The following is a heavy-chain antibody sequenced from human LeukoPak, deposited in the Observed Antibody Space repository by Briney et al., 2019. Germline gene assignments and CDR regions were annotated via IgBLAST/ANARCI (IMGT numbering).Heavy chain of an antibody. CDR2: INSDGSST. D-gene: IGHD2-15*01. V-gene: IGHV3-74*01. J-gene: IGHJ4*02. Sequence: PGGSLRLSCAASGFAFSSYWMHWVRQAPGKGLVWVSRINSDGSSTSYADSVKGRFTISRDNARNSLYLQMNSLRAEDTAVYYCARDHEEYCSGGSCSRFDYWGQGTLVTVSS. CDR3: ARDHEEYCSGGSCSRFDY. CDR1: GFAFSSYW.